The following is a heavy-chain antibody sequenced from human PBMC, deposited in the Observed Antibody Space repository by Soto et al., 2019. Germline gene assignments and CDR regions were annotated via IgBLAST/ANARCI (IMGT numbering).Heavy chain of an antibody. D-gene: IGHD6-13*01. CDR1: GFSLSTRGVG. V-gene: IGHV2-5*02. J-gene: IGHJ5*02. CDR3: AHSESIAASDLFDP. CDR2: IYWDDDK. Sequence: SGPTLVKPTQTLTLTCTFSGFSLSTRGVGVGWIRQPPGKALEWLALIYWDDDKRYSPSLKSRLTITKDTSKNPVVLTMTNMDPVDTATYCGAHSESIAASDLFDPWGQGTLVTVSS.